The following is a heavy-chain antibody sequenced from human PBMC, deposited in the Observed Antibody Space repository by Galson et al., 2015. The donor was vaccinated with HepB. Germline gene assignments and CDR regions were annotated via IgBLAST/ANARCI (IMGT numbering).Heavy chain of an antibody. J-gene: IGHJ6*02. CDR3: ARDQGEMVYYSGMDV. Sequence: SVKVSCKASGGTFSTYTVSWVRQAPGQGLEWMGGIIPMFATANYAQNFQGRVTITADDATRTAYMELSSLRSEDTAIYYCARDQGEMVYYSGMDVWGQGTTVTVSS. D-gene: IGHD5-24*01. V-gene: IGHV1-69*13. CDR1: GGTFSTYT. CDR2: IIPMFATA.